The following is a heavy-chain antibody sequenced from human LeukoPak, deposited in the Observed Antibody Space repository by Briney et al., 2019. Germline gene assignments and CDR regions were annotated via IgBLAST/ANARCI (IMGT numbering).Heavy chain of an antibody. D-gene: IGHD1-14*01. CDR1: GLTFSSYE. CDR3: ATFSGAHHKAFDS. CDR2: IKQDGSDK. Sequence: GGSLRLSCAASGLTFSSYEMNWVRQAPGKGLEWVANIKQDGSDKFYVDSVNGRFTISRDNAKNSLYLQMNTLRAEDTAIYYCATFSGAHHKAFDSWGQGTLVTVSS. V-gene: IGHV3-7*01. J-gene: IGHJ4*02.